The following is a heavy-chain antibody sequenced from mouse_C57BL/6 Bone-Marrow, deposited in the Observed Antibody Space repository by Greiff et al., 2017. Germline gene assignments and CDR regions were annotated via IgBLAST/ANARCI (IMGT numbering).Heavy chain of an antibody. J-gene: IGHJ1*03. D-gene: IGHD2-2*01. CDR2: IYPRSGNT. CDR3: ARSEVWLRGDWYFEV. V-gene: IGHV1-81*01. Sequence: VQLQQSGAELARPGASVKLSCKASGYTFTSYGISWVKQRTGQGLEWIGEIYPRSGNTYYNEKFKGKATLTADKSSSTAYMELRSLTSEDSAVYFCARSEVWLRGDWYFEVWGTGTTVTVSS. CDR1: GYTFTSYG.